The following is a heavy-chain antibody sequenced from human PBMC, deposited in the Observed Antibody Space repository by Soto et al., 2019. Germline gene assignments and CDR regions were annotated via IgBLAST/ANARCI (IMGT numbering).Heavy chain of an antibody. CDR2: IIPIFGTA. V-gene: IGHV1-69*12. D-gene: IGHD3-22*01. CDR1: GGTFSSYA. J-gene: IGHJ4*02. Sequence: QVQLVQSGAEVKKPGSSVKVSCKASGGTFSSYAISWVRQAPGQGLEWMGGIIPIFGTANYAQKFQGRVTITADEYTSRAYMELSSLRSEDTAVYYWARGITMIVVGGGGYYFDYWGQGTLVTVSS. CDR3: ARGITMIVVGGGGYYFDY.